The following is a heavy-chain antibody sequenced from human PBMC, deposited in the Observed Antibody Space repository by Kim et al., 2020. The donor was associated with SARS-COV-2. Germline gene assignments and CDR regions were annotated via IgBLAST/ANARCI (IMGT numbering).Heavy chain of an antibody. CDR2: INPNSGGT. CDR3: ASGDPLSPYSSRVDY. D-gene: IGHD6-13*01. J-gene: IGHJ4*02. V-gene: IGHV1-2*02. Sequence: ASVKVSCKASGYTFTGYYMHWVRQAPGQGLEWMGGINPNSGGTNYAQKFQGRVTMTRDTSISTAYMELSRLRSDDTAVYYCASGDPLSPYSSRVDYWGQGTLVTVSS. CDR1: GYTFTGYY.